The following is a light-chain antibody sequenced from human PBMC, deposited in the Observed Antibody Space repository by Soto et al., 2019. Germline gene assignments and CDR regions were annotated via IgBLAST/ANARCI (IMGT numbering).Light chain of an antibody. Sequence: EIVLTQSPGTLSLSPGERATLSCRASQSLNSNYLAWHQQKPGQAPRLLIYGVSTRATGIPDRFSGTGSGTDYALTICILEPEDFAVYYRQQYAGSPYSFGQGTRLEIK. CDR2: GVS. CDR3: QQYAGSPYS. V-gene: IGKV3-20*01. J-gene: IGKJ2*01. CDR1: QSLNSNY.